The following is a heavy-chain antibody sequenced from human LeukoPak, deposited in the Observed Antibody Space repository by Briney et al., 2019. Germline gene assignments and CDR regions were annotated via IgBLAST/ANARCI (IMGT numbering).Heavy chain of an antibody. CDR2: VWSGGNNK. V-gene: IGHV3-33*06. CDR1: GFIFSTCG. J-gene: IGHJ4*02. D-gene: IGHD1-26*01. Sequence: GRSLRLSCAASGFIFSTCGMHWVRQPPGKGLEWVAVVWSGGNNKYYSDSVKGRFTTSKENSKNTLYLQMNSMRAEDTAVYYCAKDGQVGAIGYFDYRGQGTLVTVSS. CDR3: AKDGQVGAIGYFDY.